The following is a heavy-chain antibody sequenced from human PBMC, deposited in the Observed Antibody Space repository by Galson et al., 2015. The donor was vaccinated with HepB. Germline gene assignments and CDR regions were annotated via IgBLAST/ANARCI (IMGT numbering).Heavy chain of an antibody. CDR2: INWNGGST. D-gene: IGHD3-22*01. V-gene: IGHV3-20*04. CDR1: GFTFDDYG. J-gene: IGHJ4*02. CDR3: ARIWVGDYDSSGYYNY. Sequence: SLRLSCAASGFTFDDYGMSWVRQAPGKGLEWVSGINWNGGSTGYADSVKGRFTISRDNAKNSLYLQMNSLRAEDTALYYCARIWVGDYDSSGYYNYWGQGTLVTVSS.